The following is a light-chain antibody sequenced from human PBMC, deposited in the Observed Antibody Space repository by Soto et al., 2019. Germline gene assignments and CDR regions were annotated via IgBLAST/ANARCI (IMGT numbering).Light chain of an antibody. CDR2: GTS. Sequence: EIMLTQSPGTLSLSPRETATLSYRASQSVTSTYLAWYQQKPGQAPRLLIHGTSSRATGIPDRFSGSGSGTEFTLTISRLEPEDFAVYYCQQYGRSPWTFGQGTKVDIK. V-gene: IGKV3-20*01. CDR3: QQYGRSPWT. J-gene: IGKJ1*01. CDR1: QSVTSTY.